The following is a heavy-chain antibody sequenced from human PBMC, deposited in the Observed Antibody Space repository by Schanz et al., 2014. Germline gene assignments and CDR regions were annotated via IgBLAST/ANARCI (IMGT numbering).Heavy chain of an antibody. Sequence: QVQLVQSGAEVKKPGSSVKVSCKASGYTFTDYGVIWVRQAPGQGLEWMGWISTSNGNTNYIQKLQGRVTITTDTSTSTAYMELSSLRSEDTAVYYCARGYGDSRTDFWGQGTLVTVSS. J-gene: IGHJ4*02. CDR1: GYTFTDYG. CDR3: ARGYGDSRTDF. D-gene: IGHD4-17*01. V-gene: IGHV1-18*01. CDR2: ISTSNGNT.